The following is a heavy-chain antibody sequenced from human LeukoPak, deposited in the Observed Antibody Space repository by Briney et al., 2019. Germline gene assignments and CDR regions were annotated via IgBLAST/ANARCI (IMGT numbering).Heavy chain of an antibody. CDR1: GLIFRKYW. CDR2: IKPDGSEK. V-gene: IGHV3-7*01. D-gene: IGHD6-19*01. Sequence: GALRLSCAASGLIFRKYWMTWVRQAPGKGLEWVASIKPDGSEKYYLDSVKGRFTISRDNARDSLYLQMNSLRDDDASVYFCARDASALYWGRGTLVTVSS. CDR3: ARDASALY. J-gene: IGHJ4*02.